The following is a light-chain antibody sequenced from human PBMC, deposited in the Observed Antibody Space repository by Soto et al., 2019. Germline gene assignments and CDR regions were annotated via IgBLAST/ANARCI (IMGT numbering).Light chain of an antibody. CDR2: GAA. J-gene: IGKJ1*01. V-gene: IGKV3-15*01. Sequence: VVMTQSPATLSVYPGESATLSCRASQSVRSHLAWYQQQPGQAPRRLIYGAATRGTGSAARFSGSGCGTEFTFTISSRQSEDVAVDYYQQYNNWRPWTFGQGTKVDIK. CDR1: QSVRSH. CDR3: QQYNNWRPWT.